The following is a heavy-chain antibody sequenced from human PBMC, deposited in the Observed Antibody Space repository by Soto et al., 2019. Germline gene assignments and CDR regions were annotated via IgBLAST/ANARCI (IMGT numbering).Heavy chain of an antibody. Sequence: EAQLLESGGGLVQPGGSLRLSCAASRFTFSNYAMTWVRRAPGKGLEWVSTISSSDGSTFYADSVKGRFTISRDNSKNTLYLHMNSLRAEDTAVYYCAKHPPNGIKPVVVAASLDSWGQGTLVTVSS. D-gene: IGHD2-15*01. CDR1: RFTFSNYA. CDR2: ISSSDGST. V-gene: IGHV3-23*01. CDR3: AKHPPNGIKPVVVAASLDS. J-gene: IGHJ4*02.